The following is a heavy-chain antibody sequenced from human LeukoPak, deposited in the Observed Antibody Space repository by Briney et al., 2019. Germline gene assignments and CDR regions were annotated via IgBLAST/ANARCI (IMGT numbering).Heavy chain of an antibody. CDR1: GFTFSSYW. Sequence: PGGSLRLSCVASGFTFSSYWMSWVRQAPGKGLEWVANIKQDGSEKYYVDSVKGRFTISRDNAKNSLYLQMNSLRAEDTAVYYCARVRIAAAQLDAFDIWGQGTMVTVSS. V-gene: IGHV3-7*01. J-gene: IGHJ3*02. CDR3: ARVRIAAAQLDAFDI. D-gene: IGHD6-13*01. CDR2: IKQDGSEK.